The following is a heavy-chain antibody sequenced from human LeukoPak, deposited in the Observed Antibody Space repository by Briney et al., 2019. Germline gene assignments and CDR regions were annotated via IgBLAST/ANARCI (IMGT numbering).Heavy chain of an antibody. J-gene: IGHJ5*02. D-gene: IGHD2-2*01. CDR3: ARWAYCSSPSCYGLDP. Sequence: SETLSLTCTVSVGSISSYYWNWIRQPPGKGLEWIGYIYYSGSTNHNPYLKSRVSISVDTSKNQFSLKLTSVTAADTAVYYCARWAYCSSPSCYGLDPWGQGTLVTVSS. CDR2: IYYSGST. CDR1: VGSISSYY. V-gene: IGHV4-59*01.